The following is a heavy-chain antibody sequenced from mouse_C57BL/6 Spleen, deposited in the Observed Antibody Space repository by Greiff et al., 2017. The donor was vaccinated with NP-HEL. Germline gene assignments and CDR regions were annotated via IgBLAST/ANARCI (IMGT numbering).Heavy chain of an antibody. CDR2: ISYSGST. CDR3: ARYYGNYGYFDV. Sequence: DVKLQESGPGMVKPSQSLSLTCTVTGYSITSGYDWHWIRHFPGNKLEWMGYISYSGSTNYNPSLKSRISITHDTSKNHFFLKLNSGTTEDTATYYCARYYGNYGYFDVWGTGTTVTVSS. D-gene: IGHD2-1*01. J-gene: IGHJ1*03. V-gene: IGHV3-1*01. CDR1: GYSITSGYD.